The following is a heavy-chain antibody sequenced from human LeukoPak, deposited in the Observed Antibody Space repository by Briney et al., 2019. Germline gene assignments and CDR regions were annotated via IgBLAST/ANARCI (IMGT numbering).Heavy chain of an antibody. CDR2: LHSDGSNT. D-gene: IGHD1-26*01. V-gene: IGHV3-74*01. Sequence: PGGSLRLSCAASGFTFSGFWMHWVRQAPGKGQVWISRLHSDGSNTDYAESVKGRFTISRDNAKNTLYLQMNSLSAEDTAVYYCARDSGGYPGHFDYWGQGTLVTVSS. CDR3: ARDSGGYPGHFDY. CDR1: GFTFSGFW. J-gene: IGHJ4*02.